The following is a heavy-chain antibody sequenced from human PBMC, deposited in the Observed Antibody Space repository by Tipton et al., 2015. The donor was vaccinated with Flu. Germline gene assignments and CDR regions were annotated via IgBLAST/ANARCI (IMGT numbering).Heavy chain of an antibody. Sequence: TLSLTCTVSGYSISSGYYWDWIRQPPGKGLEWIGSIYHSGSTYYNPSLKSRVTISVDTSKNQFSLKLSSVTAADTAVYYCARVGGYCSGGSCYFNYWGQGTLVTVSS. CDR2: IYHSGST. J-gene: IGHJ4*02. V-gene: IGHV4-38-2*02. CDR1: GYSISSGYY. D-gene: IGHD2-15*01. CDR3: ARVGGYCSGGSCYFNY.